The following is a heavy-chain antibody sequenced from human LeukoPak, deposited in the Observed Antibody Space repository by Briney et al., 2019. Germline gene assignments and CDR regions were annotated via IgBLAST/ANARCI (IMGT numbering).Heavy chain of an antibody. D-gene: IGHD3-16*01. CDR3: ARVLRPMMYYFDY. CDR2: ISYDGSSK. CDR1: GFTFSSYA. Sequence: PGRSLRLSCAASGFTFSSYAMHWVRQAPGKGLEWVAVISYDGSSKYYADSVKGRFTISRDNSKNTLYLQMNSLRAEDTAVYYCARVLRPMMYYFDYWGQGTLVTVSS. J-gene: IGHJ4*02. V-gene: IGHV3-30-3*01.